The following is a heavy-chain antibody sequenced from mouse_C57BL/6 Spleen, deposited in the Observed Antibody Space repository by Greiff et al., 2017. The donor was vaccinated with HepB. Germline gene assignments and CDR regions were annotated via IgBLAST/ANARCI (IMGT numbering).Heavy chain of an antibody. J-gene: IGHJ1*03. CDR3: TAPPLRGYFDV. CDR2: IRLKSDNYAT. V-gene: IGHV6-3*01. Sequence: EVKLVESGGGLVQPGGSMKLSCVASGFTFSNYWMNWVRQSPEKGLEWVAQIRLKSDNYATHYAVSVKGRFTISRDDSKSSVYLQMNNLRAEDTGIYYCTAPPLRGYFDVWGTGTTVTVSS. CDR1: GFTFSNYW.